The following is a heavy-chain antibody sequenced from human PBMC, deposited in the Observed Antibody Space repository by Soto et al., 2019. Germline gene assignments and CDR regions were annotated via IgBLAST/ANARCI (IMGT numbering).Heavy chain of an antibody. CDR3: AKDVRRTQAYYYYGMDV. CDR1: GFTFDDYT. J-gene: IGHJ6*02. Sequence: GGSLRLSCAASGFTFDDYTLHWVRQAPGKGLEWVSLISWDGGSTYYADSVKGRFTISRDNSKNSLYLQMNSLRTEDTALYYCAKDVRRTQAYYYYGMDVWGQGTTVTVSS. V-gene: IGHV3-43*01. CDR2: ISWDGGST.